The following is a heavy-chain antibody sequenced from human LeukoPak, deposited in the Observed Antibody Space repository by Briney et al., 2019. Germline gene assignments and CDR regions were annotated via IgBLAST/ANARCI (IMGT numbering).Heavy chain of an antibody. CDR2: SHTSGAT. V-gene: IGHV4-4*09. CDR1: GAFISNYY. Sequence: SETLSLTCTVSGAFISNYYWSWIRQTPEKGLEWMGHSHTSGATRYYPSLGSRLTLSIDTSRNHLSLKLTSVTAADTAVYFCASLGSYHDFWGQGALVTVSS. CDR3: ASLGSYHDF. D-gene: IGHD1-26*01. J-gene: IGHJ4*02.